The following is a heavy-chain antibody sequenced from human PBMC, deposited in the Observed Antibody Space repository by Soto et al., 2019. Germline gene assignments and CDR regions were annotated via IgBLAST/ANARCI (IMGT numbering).Heavy chain of an antibody. Sequence: EELLVESGGDLVKPGGSLRLSCAAPHFTFSNAWMNWVRQAPGKGLEWVGRIKTKIDGGTADYAAPVKGRFTISRDDSKNVLYLQMTNLKAEDTAVYYCATDHPVDLVAAARFHWGQGTLVTVS. CDR2: IKTKIDGGTA. V-gene: IGHV3-15*07. J-gene: IGHJ4*02. D-gene: IGHD5-12*01. CDR1: HFTFSNAW. CDR3: ATDHPVDLVAAARFH.